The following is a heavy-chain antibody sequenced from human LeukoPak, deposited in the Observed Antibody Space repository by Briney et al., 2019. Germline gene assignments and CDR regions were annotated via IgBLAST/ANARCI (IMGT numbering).Heavy chain of an antibody. D-gene: IGHD5-12*01. J-gene: IGHJ6*02. V-gene: IGHV3-48*03. CDR3: ARAHASGSSGMDV. Sequence: GGSLRLSCAASGFTFSSYEMNWVRQAPGKGLEWVSYISSSGSTIYYADSVKGRFTISRDNAKNSLYLQMNSLRAEDTAVYYCARAHASGSSGMDVWGQGTTVTVSS. CDR1: GFTFSSYE. CDR2: ISSSGSTI.